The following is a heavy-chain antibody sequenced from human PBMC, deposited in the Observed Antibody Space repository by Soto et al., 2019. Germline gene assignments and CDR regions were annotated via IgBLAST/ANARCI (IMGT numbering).Heavy chain of an antibody. CDR3: ASRKPRHGPHSGYDLRGRGYYYYMDV. Sequence: SETLSLTCTVSGGSISSYYWSWIRQPPGKGLEWIGYIYYSGSTNYNPSLKSRVTISVDTSKNQLSLKLSSVTAADTAVYYCASRKPRHGPHSGYDLRGRGYYYYMDVWGKGTTVTVSS. D-gene: IGHD5-12*01. CDR1: GGSISSYY. J-gene: IGHJ6*03. V-gene: IGHV4-59*08. CDR2: IYYSGST.